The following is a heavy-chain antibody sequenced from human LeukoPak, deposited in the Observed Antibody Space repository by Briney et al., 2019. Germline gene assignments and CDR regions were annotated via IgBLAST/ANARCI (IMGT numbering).Heavy chain of an antibody. CDR1: GGSISSGGYY. V-gene: IGHV4-30-2*01. CDR2: IYHSGST. Sequence: PSETLSLTCTVSGGSISSGGYYWSWIRQPPGKGLEWIGYIYHSGSTYYNPSLKSRVTISVDRSKNQFSLKLSSVTAADTAVYYCARLELGYGSGNRAFDIWGQGTMVTVSS. D-gene: IGHD3-10*01. J-gene: IGHJ3*02. CDR3: ARLELGYGSGNRAFDI.